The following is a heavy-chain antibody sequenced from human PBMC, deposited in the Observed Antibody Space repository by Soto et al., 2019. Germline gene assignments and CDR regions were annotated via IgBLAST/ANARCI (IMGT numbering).Heavy chain of an antibody. J-gene: IGHJ6*02. Sequence: QVQLVESGGGLVKPGGSLRLSCAASGFTFSDYYMSWIRQAPGKGLELVSYISSSGSTIYYAVSVKGRFTISRDKAKNSLYLQRNSLRAEDTAVYYWASLYGSGSYFGYYYGMDVWGQGTRVTVS. CDR2: ISSSGSTI. CDR1: GFTFSDYY. CDR3: ASLYGSGSYFGYYYGMDV. D-gene: IGHD3-10*01. V-gene: IGHV3-11*01.